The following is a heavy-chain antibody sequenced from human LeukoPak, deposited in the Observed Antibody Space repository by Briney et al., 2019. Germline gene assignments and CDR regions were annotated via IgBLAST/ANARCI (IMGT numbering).Heavy chain of an antibody. CDR2: IYFSGNA. CDR1: GGSISSTDYY. V-gene: IGHV4-39*07. Sequence: MSSETLSLTCSVSGGSISSTDYYWGWIRQPPGKGLEWIGSIYFSGNAYYNPSLKSRVTISVDTSENHFSLRLSSVTAADTAVYYCASLNNDYLFDFEIWGQGTLVTVSS. J-gene: IGHJ4*02. D-gene: IGHD4-11*01. CDR3: ASLNNDYLFDFEI.